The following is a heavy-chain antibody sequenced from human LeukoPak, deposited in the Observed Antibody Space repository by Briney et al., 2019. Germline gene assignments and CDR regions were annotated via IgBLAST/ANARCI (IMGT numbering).Heavy chain of an antibody. CDR3: ATGLMMYYSHGSLFAY. V-gene: IGHV1-24*01. D-gene: IGHD3-10*01. J-gene: IGHJ4*02. Sequence: ASVKVSCKVSGYTLTDSSMHWVRQAPGKGLEWMGGFDPEDGGTSYAQKVQGRVTVTQDTSADTAYMELSSLRSENTAVYYCATGLMMYYSHGSLFAYWGQGTLVTVSP. CDR1: GYTLTDSS. CDR2: FDPEDGGT.